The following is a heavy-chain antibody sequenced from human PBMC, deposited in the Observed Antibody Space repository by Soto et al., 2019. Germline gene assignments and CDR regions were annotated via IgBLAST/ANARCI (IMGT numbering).Heavy chain of an antibody. CDR3: ARVVDRNDAFDI. J-gene: IGHJ3*02. CDR2: ISSSSSYI. V-gene: IGHV3-21*01. CDR1: GFTFSSYS. Sequence: GGSLRLSCAASGFTFSSYSMNWVRQAPGKGLEWVSSISSSSSYIYYADSVKGRFTISRDNAKNSLYLQMNSLRAEDTAVYYCARVVDRNDAFDIWGQGTMVTVSS. D-gene: IGHD2-2*01.